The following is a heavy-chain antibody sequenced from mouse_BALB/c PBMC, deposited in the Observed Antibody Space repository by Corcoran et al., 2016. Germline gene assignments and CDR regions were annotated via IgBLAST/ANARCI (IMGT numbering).Heavy chain of an antibody. CDR1: GFNIKDYY. Sequence: EVQLQQSGAELVRPGALVKLSCKASGFNIKDYYMHWVKQRPEQGLEWIGWIDPENGNTIYDPKFQGKASITADTSSNTAYLQLSSLTSEDTAVYYCAREGSMITHAMDYWGQGTSVTVSS. V-gene: IGHV14-1*02. D-gene: IGHD2-4*01. CDR3: AREGSMITHAMDY. CDR2: IDPENGNT. J-gene: IGHJ4*01.